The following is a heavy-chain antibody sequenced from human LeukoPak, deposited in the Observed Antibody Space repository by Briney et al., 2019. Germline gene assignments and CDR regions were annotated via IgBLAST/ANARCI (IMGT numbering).Heavy chain of an antibody. D-gene: IGHD6-6*01. CDR1: GGSISSHY. CDR2: IYYSGST. CDR3: ARVDSSSSVFHYYYYMDV. J-gene: IGHJ6*03. V-gene: IGHV4-59*11. Sequence: PSETLSLTCTVSGGSISSHYWSWIRQPPGKGLEWIGYIYYSGSTNYNPSLKSRVTISVDTSKNQFSLKLSSVTAADTAVYYCARVDSSSSVFHYYYYMDVWGKGTTVTASS.